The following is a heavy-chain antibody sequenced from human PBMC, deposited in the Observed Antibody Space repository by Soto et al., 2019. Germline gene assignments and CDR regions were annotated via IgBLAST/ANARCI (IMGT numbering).Heavy chain of an antibody. CDR1: GGTFSTYT. V-gene: IGHV1-69*08. Sequence: QVQLVQSGAEVKKPGSSVKVSCKASGGTFSTYTITWVRQAPGQGLEWMGRIIPIIGIINYAQKFQGRVTMSADKSTGTAYMELTGLLSDDTAVYYCAGDPDSHYNDSHASSYPWGQGTLVTVSS. D-gene: IGHD4-4*01. CDR3: AGDPDSHYNDSHASSYP. CDR2: IIPIIGII. J-gene: IGHJ5*02.